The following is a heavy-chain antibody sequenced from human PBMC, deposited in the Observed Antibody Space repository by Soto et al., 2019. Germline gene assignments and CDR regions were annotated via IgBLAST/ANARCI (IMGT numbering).Heavy chain of an antibody. CDR1: VGSFSGYY. CDR2: INHSGST. CDR3: ARGSNWNSTNWFEP. J-gene: IGHJ5*02. V-gene: IGHV4-34*01. Sequence: SETLSLTCAFYVGSFSGYYWSCIRHPPGKGLEWIGEINHSGSTNYNPSLKSRVTISVDTSKNQFSLKLSSVTAADTAVYYCARGSNWNSTNWFEPWGQGTLVSVSS. D-gene: IGHD1-20*01.